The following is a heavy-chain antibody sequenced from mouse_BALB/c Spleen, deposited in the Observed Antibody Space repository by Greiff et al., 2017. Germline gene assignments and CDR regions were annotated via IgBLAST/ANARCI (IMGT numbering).Heavy chain of an antibody. CDR1: GFTFSSYT. CDR2: ISSGGSYT. J-gene: IGHJ2*01. Sequence: EVQLVESGGGLVKPGGSLKLSCAASGFTFSSYTMSWVHQTPEKRLEWVATISSGGSYTYYPDSVKGRFTISRDNAKNTLYLQMSSLKSEDTAMYYCTRDRIFDYWGQGTTLTVSS. CDR3: TRDRIFDY. V-gene: IGHV5-6-4*01.